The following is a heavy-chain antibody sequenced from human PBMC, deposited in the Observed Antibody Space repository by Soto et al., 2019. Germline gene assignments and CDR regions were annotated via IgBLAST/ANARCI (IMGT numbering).Heavy chain of an antibody. CDR3: AKWIHSGGAY. V-gene: IGHV3-30*18. CDR2: ISYDGSNK. CDR1: GFTFSSYG. Sequence: QVQLVESGGGVVQPGRSLRLSCAASGFTFSSYGMHWVRQAPGKGLEWVASISYDGSNKYYADSVKGRFTISRDNSKNTLDLQMNCLRVEDTAVYYCAKWIHSGGAYWGQGTLVTVSS. D-gene: IGHD2-2*03. J-gene: IGHJ4*02.